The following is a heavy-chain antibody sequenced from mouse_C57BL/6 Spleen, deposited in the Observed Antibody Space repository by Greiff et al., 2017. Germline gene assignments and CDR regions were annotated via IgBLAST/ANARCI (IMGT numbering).Heavy chain of an antibody. J-gene: IGHJ1*03. CDR1: GFTFSSYG. D-gene: IGHD3-1*01. CDR2: ISSGGSYT. Sequence: EVQLVESGGDLVKPGGSLKLSCAASGFTFSSYGMSWVRQTPDRRLEWVATISSGGSYTYYPDSVKGRFTITRDNAKNTLYLQLSSLKSEDTAMYYCARGAGASWSFDVWGKGTPVTVSA. CDR3: ARGAGASWSFDV. V-gene: IGHV5-6*01.